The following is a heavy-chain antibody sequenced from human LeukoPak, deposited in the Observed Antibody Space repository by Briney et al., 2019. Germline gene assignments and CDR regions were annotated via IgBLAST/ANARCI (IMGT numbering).Heavy chain of an antibody. CDR3: ERDGGFGGPGGDNWFDS. CDR1: GFTVSAKY. V-gene: IGHV3-66*02. Sequence: GGSLRLSCAASGFTVSAKYMSWVRQGPGKGLDWISSIYSDGGTNYADSVKGRFTISRDNSKNTLYLQMNSLSPEDTAVYYCERDGGFGGPGGDNWFDSWGQGALVTVSS. CDR2: IYSDGGT. D-gene: IGHD3-16*01. J-gene: IGHJ5*01.